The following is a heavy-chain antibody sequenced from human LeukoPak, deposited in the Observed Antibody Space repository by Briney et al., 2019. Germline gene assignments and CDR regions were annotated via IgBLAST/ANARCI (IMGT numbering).Heavy chain of an antibody. CDR2: IHYSGST. V-gene: IGHV4-59*08. CDR3: ARRRSHELRGGCFDP. Sequence: SETLSLTCSVSGGSINTYYWSWIRQSPGEGVEVIGYIHYSGSTHYNPSLKSRVTISADTSKNEFSLKLTSVTAADTAIYYCARRRSHELRGGCFDPWGQGILVTV. J-gene: IGHJ5*02. CDR1: GGSINTYY. D-gene: IGHD3-3*01.